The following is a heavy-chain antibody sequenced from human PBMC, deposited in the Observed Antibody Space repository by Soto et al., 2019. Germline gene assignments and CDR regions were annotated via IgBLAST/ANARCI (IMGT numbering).Heavy chain of an antibody. V-gene: IGHV1-18*01. J-gene: IGHJ4*02. Sequence: QVQLVQSGAEVKKPGASVKVSCKASGYTFTSYGISWVRQAPGQGLEWMGWISAYNGNTKYAQKLQGRVTTTTDTSTSTAYRELRSLRSDDTAVYYCARELGGSYYAPVDYWGQGTLVTVSS. D-gene: IGHD1-26*01. CDR2: ISAYNGNT. CDR1: GYTFTSYG. CDR3: ARELGGSYYAPVDY.